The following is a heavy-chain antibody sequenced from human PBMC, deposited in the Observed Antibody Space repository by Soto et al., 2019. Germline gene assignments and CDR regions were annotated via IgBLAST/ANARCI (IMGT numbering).Heavy chain of an antibody. CDR2: ISAYNGNT. V-gene: IGHV1-18*01. J-gene: IGHJ3*02. CDR3: ARDLGDIVVVVAATRGDAFDI. D-gene: IGHD2-15*01. Sequence: ASVKVSCKASGYTFTRYGISWGRQAPGQGVEWMGWISAYNGNTNYAQKLQGRVTMTTDTSTSTAYMELRSLRSDDTAVYYCARDLGDIVVVVAATRGDAFDIWGQGTMVTVSS. CDR1: GYTFTRYG.